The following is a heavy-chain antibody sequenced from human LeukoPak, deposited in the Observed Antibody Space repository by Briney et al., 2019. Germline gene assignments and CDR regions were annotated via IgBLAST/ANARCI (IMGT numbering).Heavy chain of an antibody. J-gene: IGHJ3*02. D-gene: IGHD6-19*01. Sequence: GASVKVSCKASGYTFTSYGISWVRQAPGQGLEWMGWISAYNGNTNYAQKLQGRVTMTTDTSTSTAYMELRSLRSDDTAVYYCARDRSSGWYGADAFDIWGRGTMVTVSS. V-gene: IGHV1-18*01. CDR2: ISAYNGNT. CDR3: ARDRSSGWYGADAFDI. CDR1: GYTFTSYG.